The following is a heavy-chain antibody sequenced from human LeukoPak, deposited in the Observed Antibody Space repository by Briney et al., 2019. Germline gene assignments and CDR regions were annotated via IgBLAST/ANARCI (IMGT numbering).Heavy chain of an antibody. CDR1: GFIFSSFW. V-gene: IGHV3-7*01. Sequence: EPGGSLRLSCETSGFIFSSFWMTWVRQAPGKGLEWVANIKQDGSEKYYVDSVKGRFTISRDNAKNSLYLQMNSLRVEDTAVYYCARDPPRWLQLPLLWGQGTLVTVSS. CDR2: IKQDGSEK. D-gene: IGHD5-24*01. CDR3: ARDPPRWLQLPLL. J-gene: IGHJ4*02.